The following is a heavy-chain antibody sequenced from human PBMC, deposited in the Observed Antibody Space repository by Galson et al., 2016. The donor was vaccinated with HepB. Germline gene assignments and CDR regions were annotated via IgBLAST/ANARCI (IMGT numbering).Heavy chain of an antibody. J-gene: IGHJ4*02. Sequence: SLRLSCAASRFTFSNYGMHWVRQAPGKGLEWVAVIWYDESQKYYGDSVKGRFTISRDNSKNTLSLQMNSLRAEDTAVYYCAKGRPDYYGSGSYAPLDYWGQGTLVTVSS. CDR2: IWYDESQK. V-gene: IGHV3-33*06. D-gene: IGHD3-10*01. CDR3: AKGRPDYYGSGSYAPLDY. CDR1: RFTFSNYG.